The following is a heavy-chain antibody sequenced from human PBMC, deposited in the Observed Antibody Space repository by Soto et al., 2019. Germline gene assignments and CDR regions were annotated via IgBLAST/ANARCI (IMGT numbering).Heavy chain of an antibody. D-gene: IGHD3-22*01. CDR2: IFHTGTT. V-gene: IGHV4-59*08. CDR3: TTEAYDNSGSLAFDI. Sequence: SETLSLTCTVSGGSITNYYYSWIRQPPGKGLEWIGYIFHTGTTSYNPSLKSRVTLSLDTSQSQFSLKLNSVTAADTAVYYCTTEAYDNSGSLAFDIWGPGTLVT. J-gene: IGHJ3*02. CDR1: GGSITNYY.